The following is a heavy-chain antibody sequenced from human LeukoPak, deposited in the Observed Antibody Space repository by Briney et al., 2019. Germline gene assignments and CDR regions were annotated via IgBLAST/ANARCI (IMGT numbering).Heavy chain of an antibody. J-gene: IGHJ3*02. V-gene: IGHV1-8*03. CDR1: GYTFTSCD. D-gene: IGHD3-22*01. CDR3: ARGYYYDSSGYHDAFDI. CDR2: MNPNSGNT. Sequence: GASVKVSCKASGYTFTSCDINWVRQATGQGLEWMGRMNPNSGNTGYAQKFQGRVTITRNTSISTAYMELSSLRSEDTAVYYCARGYYYDSSGYHDAFDIWGQGTMVTVSS.